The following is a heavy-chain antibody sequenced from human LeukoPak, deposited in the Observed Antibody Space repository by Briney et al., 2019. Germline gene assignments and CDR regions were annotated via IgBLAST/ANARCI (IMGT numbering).Heavy chain of an antibody. Sequence: PSETLSLTCTVSGGSISSYYWSWIRQPPGKGLEWIGYIYYSGSTNYNPSLKSRVTISVDTSKNQFSLKLSSVTAADTAVYYCARDQDYDIVPGYWYFDLWGRGTLVTVSS. V-gene: IGHV4-59*01. D-gene: IGHD3-9*01. CDR1: GGSISSYY. CDR2: IYYSGST. CDR3: ARDQDYDIVPGYWYFDL. J-gene: IGHJ2*01.